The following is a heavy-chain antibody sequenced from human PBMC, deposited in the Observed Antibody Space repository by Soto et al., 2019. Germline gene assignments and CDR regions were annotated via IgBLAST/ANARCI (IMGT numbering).Heavy chain of an antibody. CDR3: ARTVSVVPAAYYYYGMDV. CDR1: GFTVSSNY. D-gene: IGHD2-2*01. CDR2: IYSGGST. V-gene: IGHV3-53*01. J-gene: IGHJ6*02. Sequence: PGGSLRLSCAASGFTVSSNYMSWVRQAPGKGLEWVSVIYSGGSTYYADSVKGRFTISRDNSKNTLYLQMNSPRAEDTAVYYCARTVSVVPAAYYYYGMDVWGQGTTVTVSS.